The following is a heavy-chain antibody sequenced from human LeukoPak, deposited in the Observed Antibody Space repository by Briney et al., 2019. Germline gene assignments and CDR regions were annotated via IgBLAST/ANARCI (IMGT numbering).Heavy chain of an antibody. Sequence: SETLSLTCTVSGGSISSYYWSWIRQPPGKGLEWIGYNYYSGSTNYNPSLKSRVTISVDTSKNQFSLKLSSVTAADTAVYYCARASDYYDSSGYYSRHYYYMDVWGKGTTVTVSS. D-gene: IGHD3-22*01. CDR1: GGSISSYY. V-gene: IGHV4-59*01. J-gene: IGHJ6*03. CDR3: ARASDYYDSSGYYSRHYYYMDV. CDR2: NYYSGST.